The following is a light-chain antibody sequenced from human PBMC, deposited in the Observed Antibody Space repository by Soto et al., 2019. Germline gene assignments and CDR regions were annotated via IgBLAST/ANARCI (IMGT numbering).Light chain of an antibody. CDR3: QQRSNWHPLT. CDR1: QSVSRN. J-gene: IGKJ4*01. V-gene: IGKV3-15*01. CDR2: GAS. Sequence: EIVMTQSTATLSVSPGERATLSCRASQSVSRNLAWYQQKPGQAPRLLIYGASTRATGIPARFSGSGSGTDFTLTISSLQSEDFAVYDCQQRSNWHPLTFGGGTKVEIK.